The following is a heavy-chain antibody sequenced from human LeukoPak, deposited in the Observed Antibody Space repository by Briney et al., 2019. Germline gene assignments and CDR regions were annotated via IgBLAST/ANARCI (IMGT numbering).Heavy chain of an antibody. J-gene: IGHJ4*02. Sequence: SETLSLTCTVSGGSISSYYWSWIRQPPGKGLEWIGYIYYSGSTNYSPSLKSRVTISVDTSKNQFSLKLSSVTAADTAVYYCARGPLVTDFDYWGREPWSPSPQ. CDR3: ARGPLVTDFDY. CDR1: GGSISSYY. D-gene: IGHD1-14*01. V-gene: IGHV4-59*01. CDR2: IYYSGST.